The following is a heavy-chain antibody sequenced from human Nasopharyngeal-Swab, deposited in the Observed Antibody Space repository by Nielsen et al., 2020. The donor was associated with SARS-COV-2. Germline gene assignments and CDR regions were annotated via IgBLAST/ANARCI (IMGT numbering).Heavy chain of an antibody. J-gene: IGHJ4*02. D-gene: IGHD1-26*01. V-gene: IGHV1-18*04. CDR3: ARDQRGAYFDI. CDR2: ISSYNGKT. CDR1: NYTFTSHG. Sequence: ASVQVSCKASNYTFTSHGISWVRQAPAHGLEWMGWISSYNGKTTYAQSSEGGVTMTTDTSTSTAYMVLRTLRSDDTALYDCARDQRGAYFDIWGQGALVTVSS.